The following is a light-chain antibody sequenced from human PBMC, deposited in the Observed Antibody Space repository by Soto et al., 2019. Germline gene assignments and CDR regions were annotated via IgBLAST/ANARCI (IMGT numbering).Light chain of an antibody. CDR1: QGIRND. V-gene: IGKV1-6*01. Sequence: AIQMTQSPSSLSASVGDRVTITCRASQGIRNDLGWYQQKPGKAPKLLIYAASSSQSGVPSRFSGSGSGTDFSLTISSLQPEDFATYYCLQDHNSPLTFGQGTKVDI. J-gene: IGKJ1*01. CDR2: AAS. CDR3: LQDHNSPLT.